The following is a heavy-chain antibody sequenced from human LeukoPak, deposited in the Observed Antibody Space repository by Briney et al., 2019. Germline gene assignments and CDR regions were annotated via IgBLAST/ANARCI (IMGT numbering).Heavy chain of an antibody. CDR2: IWYDGSNP. CDR3: ARFVGSDYTGSFDL. Sequence: PGTSLRLSCAGSGSRFSSHGMHWVRQAPGKGLEWLGYIWYDGSNPDYVDPVKGRFTISRDNSKNTVYLQMNSLRAEDTAVYHCARFVGSDYTGSFDLWGQGTPVTVSS. J-gene: IGHJ4*02. CDR1: GSRFSSHG. V-gene: IGHV3-33*01. D-gene: IGHD3-10*01.